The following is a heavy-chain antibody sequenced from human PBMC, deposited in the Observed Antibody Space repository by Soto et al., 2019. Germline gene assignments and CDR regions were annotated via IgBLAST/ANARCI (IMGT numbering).Heavy chain of an antibody. D-gene: IGHD3-10*01. CDR2: INSDGSST. CDR3: ARDRWGGGRDMDV. J-gene: IGHJ6*02. Sequence: EVQLVESGGGLVQPGGSLRLSCAASGFTFSTYWIHWVRQAPGKGLVWVSRINSDGSSTNYADSVKGRFTISRDNAKNTLCLQMNSLRAEDTAVYYCARDRWGGGRDMDVWGRGTTVTVSS. V-gene: IGHV3-74*01. CDR1: GFTFSTYW.